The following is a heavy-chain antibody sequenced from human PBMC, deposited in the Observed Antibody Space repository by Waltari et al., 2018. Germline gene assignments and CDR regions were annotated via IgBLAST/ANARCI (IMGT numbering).Heavy chain of an antibody. Sequence: EVQLVESGGGLVQPGGSLRLSCAAAGFTFTRYWMSWVLQAPGKGLECVANINQGGSDKNYVDSVKGRFTISRDNAKNSLYLQMNSLRAEDTAVYYCARTGDDYWGQGTLVTVSS. CDR1: GFTFTRYW. J-gene: IGHJ4*02. V-gene: IGHV3-7*03. CDR2: INQGGSDK. CDR3: ARTGDDY. D-gene: IGHD1-1*01.